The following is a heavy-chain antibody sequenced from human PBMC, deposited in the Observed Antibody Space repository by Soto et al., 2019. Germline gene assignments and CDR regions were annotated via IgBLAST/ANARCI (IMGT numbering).Heavy chain of an antibody. CDR2: ISAYNGNT. Sequence: VQLLESGGGLVQPGGSLRLSCAASGFTFSSYGISWVRQAPGQGLEWMGWISAYNGNTNYAQKLQGRVTMTTDTSTSTAYMELRSLRSDDTAVYYCAREGEFGWGMDVWGQGTTVTVSS. V-gene: IGHV1-18*01. J-gene: IGHJ6*02. CDR3: AREGEFGWGMDV. CDR1: GFTFSSYG. D-gene: IGHD3-10*01.